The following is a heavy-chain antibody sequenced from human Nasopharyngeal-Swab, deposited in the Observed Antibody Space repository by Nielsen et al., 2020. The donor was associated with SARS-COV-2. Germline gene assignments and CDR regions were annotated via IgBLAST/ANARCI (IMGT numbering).Heavy chain of an antibody. Sequence: GVLRLSCAASGFTFSNYSMNWVRQAPGKGLEWVSSISSSTSYIYYADSVKGRFTISRDNAKNSLYLQMNSLRAEDTAVYYCARDGFGESPYYYYGMDVWGQGTTVTVSS. J-gene: IGHJ6*02. CDR3: ARDGFGESPYYYYGMDV. D-gene: IGHD3-10*01. CDR1: GFTFSNYS. CDR2: ISSSTSYI. V-gene: IGHV3-21*01.